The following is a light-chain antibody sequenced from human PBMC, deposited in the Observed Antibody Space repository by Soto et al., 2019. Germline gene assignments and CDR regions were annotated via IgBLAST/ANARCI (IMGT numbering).Light chain of an antibody. J-gene: IGKJ4*01. Sequence: DIVMTQSPDSLAVSLGERATINCKSSQSVLYSSNNKNYLAWYQQKPGQPPKLPIYWASTRESGVPDRFSGSGSGTDFTLTISSLQAEDGAVYYCQQYYSTPLTFGGGTKVDIK. CDR2: WAS. V-gene: IGKV4-1*01. CDR3: QQYYSTPLT. CDR1: QSVLYSSNNKNY.